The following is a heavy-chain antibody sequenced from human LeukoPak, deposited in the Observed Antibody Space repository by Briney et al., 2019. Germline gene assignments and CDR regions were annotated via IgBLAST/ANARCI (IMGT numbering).Heavy chain of an antibody. CDR3: ARDQGYCSSTSCHISWFDP. CDR1: GGSISSYY. V-gene: IGHV4-59*01. Sequence: TSETLSLTCTVSGGSISSYYWSWIRQPPGKGLEWIGYIYYSGSTNYNPSLQSRVTISVDTSKNQFSLKLSSVTAADTAVYYCARDQGYCSSTSCHISWFDPWGQGTLVTVSS. J-gene: IGHJ5*02. CDR2: IYYSGST. D-gene: IGHD2-2*01.